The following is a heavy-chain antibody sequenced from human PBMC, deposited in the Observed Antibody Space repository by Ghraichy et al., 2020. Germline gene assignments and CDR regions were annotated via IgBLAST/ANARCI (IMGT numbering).Heavy chain of an antibody. J-gene: IGHJ4*02. CDR1: GGSINNGDCY. CDR3: ARGALV. Sequence: SETLSLTCTVSGGSINNGDCYWSWIRQAPGKGLEWIGYIYDSGSTDYNPSLQRRVSIPGDTSKNQFTLKLTSVTAADTAVYYCARGALVWGQGTLVTVSS. CDR2: IYDSGST. V-gene: IGHV4-30-4*01.